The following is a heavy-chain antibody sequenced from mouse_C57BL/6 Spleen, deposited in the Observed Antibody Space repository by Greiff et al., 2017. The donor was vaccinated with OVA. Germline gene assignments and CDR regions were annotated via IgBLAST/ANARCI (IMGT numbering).Heavy chain of an antibody. J-gene: IGHJ4*01. CDR2: ISSGGDYI. V-gene: IGHV5-9-1*02. D-gene: IGHD2-4*01. CDR3: TSYDYDVGYAMDY. Sequence: EVQVVESGEGLVKPGGSLKLSCAASGFTFSSYAMSWVRQTPEKRLEWVAYISSGGDYIYYADTVKGRFTISRDNARNTLYLQMSSLKSEDTAMYYCTSYDYDVGYAMDYWGQGTSVTVSS. CDR1: GFTFSSYA.